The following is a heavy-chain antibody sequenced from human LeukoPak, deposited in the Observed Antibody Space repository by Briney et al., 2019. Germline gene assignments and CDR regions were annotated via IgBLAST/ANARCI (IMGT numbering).Heavy chain of an antibody. V-gene: IGHV4-34*01. J-gene: IGHJ4*02. Sequence: SETLSLTCAVYGGSFSGYYWSWIRQPPGKGLEWIGEINHSGSTNYNPSLKSRVTISVDTSKNQFSLKLSSVTPEDTAVYYCARQNYYDSSGYCDYWGQGTLVTVSS. D-gene: IGHD3-22*01. CDR1: GGSFSGYY. CDR3: ARQNYYDSSGYCDY. CDR2: INHSGST.